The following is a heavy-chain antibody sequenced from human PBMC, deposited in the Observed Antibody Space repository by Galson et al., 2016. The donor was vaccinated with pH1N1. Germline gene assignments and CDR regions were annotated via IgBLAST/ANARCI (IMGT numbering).Heavy chain of an antibody. J-gene: IGHJ6*03. CDR2: IYHSGSS. Sequence: LSLTCTVSGYSISSGYYWGWIRQPPGKGLEWIGSIYHSGSSYYNPSLKSRVTISVDTSKNQFSLKLSSVTATDTAVYSCARAGYGYSGSASYPRPYYYYYMDVWGKGTTVTVSS. CDR3: ARAGYGYSGSASYPRPYYYYYMDV. D-gene: IGHD3-10*01. CDR1: GYSISSGYY. V-gene: IGHV4-38-2*02.